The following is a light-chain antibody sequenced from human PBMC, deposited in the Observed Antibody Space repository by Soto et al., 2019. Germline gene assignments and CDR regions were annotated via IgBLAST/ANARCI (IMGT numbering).Light chain of an antibody. Sequence: QSVLTQPPSASGTPGQRVTISCSGSTSNIGGNNYVYWYQQLPGTAPKLLIYRNNQRPSGVPDRFSGSKSGTSASLDVSGLRSEDEADYYCAAWDDRLSGRIFGGGPKLTVL. J-gene: IGLJ2*01. CDR3: AAWDDRLSGRI. V-gene: IGLV1-47*01. CDR1: TSNIGGNNY. CDR2: RNN.